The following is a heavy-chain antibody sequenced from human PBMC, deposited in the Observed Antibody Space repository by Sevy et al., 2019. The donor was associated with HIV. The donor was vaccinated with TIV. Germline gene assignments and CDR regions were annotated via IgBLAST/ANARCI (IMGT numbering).Heavy chain of an antibody. J-gene: IGHJ3*02. CDR2: ISSSGSTI. CDR1: GFTFSSYE. Sequence: GSLRLSCAASGFTFSSYEMNWVRQAPGKGLEWVSYISSSGSTIYYADSVKGRFTISRDNAKNSLYLQMNSLRAEDTAVYYCARSYCSSTSCNDAFDIWGQGTMVTVSS. CDR3: ARSYCSSTSCNDAFDI. D-gene: IGHD2-2*01. V-gene: IGHV3-48*03.